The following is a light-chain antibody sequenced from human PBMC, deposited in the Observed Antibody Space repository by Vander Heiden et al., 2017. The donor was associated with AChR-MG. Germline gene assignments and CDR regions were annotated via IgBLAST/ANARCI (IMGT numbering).Light chain of an antibody. J-gene: IGKJ2*01. CDR3: QQGHSRYT. V-gene: IGKV1-39*01. Sequence: DIQMTQSPSSLSASVGDRVTITCRASQSVSSYVNWYQLKAGKAPKLLIYAASRLQSGVPSRFSGSGSGTDFTLTISRRHPEDFASYYWQQGHSRYTFGQGTKLEIK. CDR1: QSVSSY. CDR2: AAS.